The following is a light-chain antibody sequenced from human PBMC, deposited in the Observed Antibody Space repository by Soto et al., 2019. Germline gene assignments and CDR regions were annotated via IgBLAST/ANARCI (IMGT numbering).Light chain of an antibody. CDR3: SSYPSSSTLV. Sequence: QSALTQPASVSGSPGQSITISCTGTSSDVGGYNYVSWYQQHPGKAPKLMIYDVSNRPSGVSNRFSGSKSGNTASLTISGLQAEDEADYYCSSYPSSSTLVFGTGTKVTVL. CDR2: DVS. CDR1: SSDVGGYNY. J-gene: IGLJ1*01. V-gene: IGLV2-14*01.